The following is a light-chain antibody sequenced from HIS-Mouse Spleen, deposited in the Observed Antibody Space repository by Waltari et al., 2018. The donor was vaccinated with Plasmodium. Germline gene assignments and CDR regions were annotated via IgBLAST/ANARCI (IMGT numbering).Light chain of an antibody. J-gene: IGKJ2*01. CDR2: WAS. CDR1: QSVLYSSNNKNY. Sequence: DLVMTQSPYSLAVSLGSRATINCKSSQSVLYSSNNKNYLAWYQQKPGQPPKLLIYWASTRESGVPDRFSGSGSGTDFTLTISSLQAEDVAVYYCQQYYSTPYTFGQGTKLEIK. CDR3: QQYYSTPYT. V-gene: IGKV4-1*01.